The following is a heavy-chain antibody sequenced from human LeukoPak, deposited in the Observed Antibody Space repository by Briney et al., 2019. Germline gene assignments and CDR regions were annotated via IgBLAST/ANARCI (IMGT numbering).Heavy chain of an antibody. D-gene: IGHD2-2*01. CDR3: ARLGYCSSTSCFKFDP. J-gene: IGHJ5*02. CDR2: IYHSGST. CDR1: GGSISSSNW. V-gene: IGHV4-4*02. Sequence: PSETLSLTCAVSGGSISSSNWWSWVRQPPGKGLEWIGEIYHSGSTNYNPSLKSRVTISVDTSKNQFSLKLSSVTAADTAVYYCARLGYCSSTSCFKFDPWGQGTLVTVSS.